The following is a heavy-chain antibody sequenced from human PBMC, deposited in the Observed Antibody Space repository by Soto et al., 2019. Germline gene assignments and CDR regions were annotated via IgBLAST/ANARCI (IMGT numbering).Heavy chain of an antibody. Sequence: PSETLSLTCTVSGGSISSGGYYWSWIRQHPGKGLEWIGYIYYTGSTYYNPSLKSRVTISVDTSKNQFSLKLSSVTAADTAVYYCARESTAMGIDYWGQGTLVTVS. CDR3: ARESTAMGIDY. J-gene: IGHJ4*02. V-gene: IGHV4-31*03. CDR2: IYYTGST. D-gene: IGHD5-18*01. CDR1: GGSISSGGYY.